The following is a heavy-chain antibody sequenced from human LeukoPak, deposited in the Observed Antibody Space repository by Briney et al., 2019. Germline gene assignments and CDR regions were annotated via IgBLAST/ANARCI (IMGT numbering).Heavy chain of an antibody. V-gene: IGHV3-23*01. CDR3: ARHSRGRWYVFDY. CDR1: GFTFSSYA. CDR2: ISGSGGKT. J-gene: IGHJ4*02. D-gene: IGHD6-13*01. Sequence: PGGSLRLSCAASGFTFSSYAMSWVRQAPEKGLEWVSGISGSGGKTYYADSVKGRFTISRDNSNNTLYLQMNSLRAEETAVYYCARHSRGRWYVFDYWGQGTLVTVSS.